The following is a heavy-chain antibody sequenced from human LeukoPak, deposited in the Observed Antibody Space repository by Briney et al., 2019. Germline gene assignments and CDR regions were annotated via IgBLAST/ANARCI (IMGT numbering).Heavy chain of an antibody. J-gene: IGHJ4*02. CDR1: GFTFSGYA. D-gene: IGHD3-3*01. CDR2: ISGRGDNT. V-gene: IGHV3-23*01. Sequence: GGSLRLSCAASGFTFSGYAMSWVRQAPGKGLEWVSTISGRGDNTYHADSVKGRFTISRDNAKNSLYLQMNSLRAEDTAVYYCARTGTTMGDYWGQGTLVTVSS. CDR3: ARTGTTMGDY.